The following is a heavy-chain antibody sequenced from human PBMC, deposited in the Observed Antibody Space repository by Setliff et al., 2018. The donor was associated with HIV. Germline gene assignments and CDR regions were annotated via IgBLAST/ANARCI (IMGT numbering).Heavy chain of an antibody. Sequence: PSETLSLTCTVYGGFIKNSNYYWGWIRQPPGKGLEWIGNIHYSGSTYYNPSLKSRVTISVDTSKNQFSLKLSSVTAADRAVYYCARYYDLLTGYYTLGFDYWGQGTLVTVSS. D-gene: IGHD3-9*01. CDR1: GGFIKNSNYY. J-gene: IGHJ4*02. CDR3: ARYYDLLTGYYTLGFDY. CDR2: IHYSGST. V-gene: IGHV4-39*01.